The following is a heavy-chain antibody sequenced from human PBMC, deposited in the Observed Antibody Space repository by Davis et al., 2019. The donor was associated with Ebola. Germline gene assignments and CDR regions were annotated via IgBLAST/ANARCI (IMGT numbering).Heavy chain of an antibody. V-gene: IGHV3-30*03. Sequence: PGGSLRLSCAASGFTFSRSGMHWVRQAPGKGLEWVAIISYAGSNKYYADSVKGRFTISRDNSKNTFYVQMDSLRAEDTAVYYCVREFCVEGCYADSWGQGTLVDASS. CDR2: ISYAGSNK. D-gene: IGHD2-15*01. J-gene: IGHJ5*02. CDR1: GFTFSRSG. CDR3: VREFCVEGCYADS.